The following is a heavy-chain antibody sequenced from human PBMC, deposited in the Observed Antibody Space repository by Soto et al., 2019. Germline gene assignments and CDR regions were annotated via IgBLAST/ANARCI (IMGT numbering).Heavy chain of an antibody. J-gene: IGHJ6*01. CDR2: ISSSSSYI. CDR3: ARDLIVVVPAATYGMDV. V-gene: IGHV3-21*04. CDR1: GLTFSSYS. D-gene: IGHD2-2*01. Sequence: PGGSLRLSCAASGLTFSSYSMNWVRQAPGKGLEWVSSISSSSSYIYYADSVKGRFTISRDNAKNSLYLQMNSLRAEDTAVYYCARDLIVVVPAATYGMDVWGQGTTVTVSS.